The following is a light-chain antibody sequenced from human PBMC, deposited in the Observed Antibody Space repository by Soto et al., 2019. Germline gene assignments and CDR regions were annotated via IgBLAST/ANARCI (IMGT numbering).Light chain of an antibody. CDR3: QQYNSYSPLT. CDR2: DAS. Sequence: DXXMXQSPSXLSASVXDRVTITXRASQSIXHWLAWYQQKPEKAPKLLVYDASSLETGVPSRFSGSGSGTEFSLTISSLEPDDFATYYCQQYNSYSPLTFGPGTKVDV. V-gene: IGKV1-5*01. J-gene: IGKJ3*01. CDR1: QSIXHW.